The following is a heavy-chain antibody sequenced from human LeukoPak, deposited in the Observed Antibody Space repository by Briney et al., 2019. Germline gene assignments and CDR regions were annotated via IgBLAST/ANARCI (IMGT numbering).Heavy chain of an antibody. J-gene: IGHJ4*02. V-gene: IGHV3-7*01. CDR3: AREGAYGSGSYSDYFDY. Sequence: GGSLRLSCAASRFTFSSYWMSWLRQAPGKGLEWVANIKQDGSEKYYVDSVKGRFTISRDNAKKSLYLQMNSLRAEDTAVYYCAREGAYGSGSYSDYFDYWGQGTLVTVSS. CDR1: RFTFSSYW. D-gene: IGHD3-10*01. CDR2: IKQDGSEK.